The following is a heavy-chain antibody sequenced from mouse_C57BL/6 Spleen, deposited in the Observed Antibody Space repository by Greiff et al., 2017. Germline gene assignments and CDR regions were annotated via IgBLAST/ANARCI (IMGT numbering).Heavy chain of an antibody. V-gene: IGHV1-64*01. CDR3: ARGWLLHDYYAMDY. D-gene: IGHD2-3*01. Sequence: QVQLQQPGAELVKPGASVKLSCKASGYTFTSYWMHWVKQRPGQGLEWIGMIHPNSGSTNYNEKFKSKATLTVDKSSSTAYMQLSSLTSEDSAVYYCARGWLLHDYYAMDYWGQGTSGTVSS. J-gene: IGHJ4*01. CDR2: IHPNSGST. CDR1: GYTFTSYW.